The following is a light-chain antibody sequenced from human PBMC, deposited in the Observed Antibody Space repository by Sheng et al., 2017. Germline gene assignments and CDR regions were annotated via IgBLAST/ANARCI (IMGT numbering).Light chain of an antibody. CDR3: LQTYSTLWT. CDR2: AAS. J-gene: IGKJ1*01. Sequence: DIQMTQSPVSLSASVGDRVTIACRASQDISTYVHWYQQRPGKAPHLLIYAASSLHTGVPSRFSGAGAGTHFTLTITSLQPEDFATYFCLQTYSTLWTFGHGTRV. CDR1: QDISTY. V-gene: IGKV1-39*01.